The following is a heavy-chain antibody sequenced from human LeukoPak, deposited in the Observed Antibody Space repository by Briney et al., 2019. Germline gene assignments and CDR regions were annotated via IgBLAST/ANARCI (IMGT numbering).Heavy chain of an antibody. V-gene: IGHV3-9*01. CDR3: ARLRYYGMDV. J-gene: IGHJ6*02. CDR2: ISWNSGTV. CDR1: GFTFDVYA. Sequence: SLRLSCAASGFTFDVYAMHWVRQAPGKGLEWVSGISWNSGTVGYADSVKSRFTISRDNAKNSLYLQMNSLRAEDTAVYYCARLRYYGMDVWGQGTTVTVSS. D-gene: IGHD2-15*01.